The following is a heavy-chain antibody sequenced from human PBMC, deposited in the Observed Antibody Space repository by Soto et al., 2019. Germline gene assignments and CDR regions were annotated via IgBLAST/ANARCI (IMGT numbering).Heavy chain of an antibody. V-gene: IGHV4-39*02. CDR1: GASISSSNYY. J-gene: IGHJ4*02. CDR3: AREGNIAVAVEKLDS. D-gene: IGHD6-19*01. CDR2: ISYSGST. Sequence: SETLSLTCTVSGASISSSNYYWGWIRQPPGKGLEWIGSISYSGSTYYNPSLKSRVTISVDTSKNQFSLRLTSATAADTAVYYCAREGNIAVAVEKLDSWGQGTLVTVSS.